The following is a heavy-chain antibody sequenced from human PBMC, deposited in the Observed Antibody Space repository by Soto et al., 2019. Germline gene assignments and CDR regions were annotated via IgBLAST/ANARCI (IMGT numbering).Heavy chain of an antibody. V-gene: IGHV3-33*01. CDR1: GFTFSSYG. J-gene: IGHJ4*02. CDR3: VREPRPYYFDY. Sequence: QVQLVESGGGVVQPGRSLRLSCAASGFTFSSYGMQWVRQAPGKGLEWVAVIWYDGSNKYYADSVKGRFTISRDNSENTLYLQMNSLRAEDTAVYYCVREPRPYYFDYWGQGTLVTVSS. CDR2: IWYDGSNK.